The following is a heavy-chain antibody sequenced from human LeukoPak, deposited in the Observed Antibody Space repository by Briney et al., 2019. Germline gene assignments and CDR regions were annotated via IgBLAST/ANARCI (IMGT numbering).Heavy chain of an antibody. D-gene: IGHD2-2*01. Sequence: GAPVKVSCKASVGTFTSYTISSVRQAPGQGLECMGRIIPLLGIANYAQKFQGRVTITADKSMSTAYMELSSLRSEDTAVYYCARDRCSSTSCYFEWDYWGQGTLVTVSS. J-gene: IGHJ4*02. CDR2: IIPLLGIA. CDR1: VGTFTSYT. CDR3: ARDRCSSTSCYFEWDY. V-gene: IGHV1-69*04.